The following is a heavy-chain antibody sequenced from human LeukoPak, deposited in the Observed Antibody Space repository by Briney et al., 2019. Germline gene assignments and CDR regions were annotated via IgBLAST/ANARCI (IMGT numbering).Heavy chain of an antibody. D-gene: IGHD3-10*01. V-gene: IGHV3-64*04. CDR3: ARDLDITMVRGGGVDY. Sequence: GGSLRLSCSASGFTFSSYAMHWVRQAPGKGLEYVSAISSNGGSTYYADSVKGRFTISRDNSKNTLYLQMNSLRAEDTAVYYCARDLDITMVRGGGVDYWGQGTLVAVSS. J-gene: IGHJ4*02. CDR1: GFTFSSYA. CDR2: ISSNGGST.